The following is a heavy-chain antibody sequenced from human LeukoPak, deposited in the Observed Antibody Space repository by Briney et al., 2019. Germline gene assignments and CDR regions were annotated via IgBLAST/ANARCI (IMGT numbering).Heavy chain of an antibody. V-gene: IGHV4-59*08. CDR3: ARQTGSGLFILP. D-gene: IGHD3/OR15-3a*01. Sequence: SETLSLTCTVSGGPISSYYWSWIRQPPGKGLEWIGYIYYSGNTYYNASLKSQVSISIDTSKNQFSLRLTSVTAADTAVYYCARQTGSGLFILPGGQGTLVTVSS. J-gene: IGHJ4*02. CDR2: IYYSGNT. CDR1: GGPISSYY.